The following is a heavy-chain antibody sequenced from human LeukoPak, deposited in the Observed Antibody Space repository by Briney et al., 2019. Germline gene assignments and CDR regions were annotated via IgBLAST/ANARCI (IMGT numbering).Heavy chain of an antibody. J-gene: IGHJ3*02. CDR3: ARHRSIAALNDAFDI. V-gene: IGHV4-34*01. D-gene: IGHD6-6*01. CDR2: INHSGST. CDR1: GFTFSSYA. Sequence: GSLRLSCAASGFTFSSYAMSWVRQPPGKGLEWIGEINHSGSTNYNPSLKSRVTISVDTSKNQFSLKLSSVTAADTAVYYCARHRSIAALNDAFDIWGQGTMVTVSS.